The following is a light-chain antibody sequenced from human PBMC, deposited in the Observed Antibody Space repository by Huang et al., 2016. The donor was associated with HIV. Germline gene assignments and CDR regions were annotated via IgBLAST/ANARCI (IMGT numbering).Light chain of an antibody. Sequence: IQLTQSPPSLSASVSDILTITCLASQDISNYLAWYQQKPGKVPQLLIYAASTLQSGVSSRFSDSGSGTNFTLTISSLQPEDVATYHCQKYNSAPRTFGQGTKVEIQ. V-gene: IGKV1-27*01. CDR2: AAS. CDR1: QDISNY. J-gene: IGKJ1*01. CDR3: QKYNSAPRT.